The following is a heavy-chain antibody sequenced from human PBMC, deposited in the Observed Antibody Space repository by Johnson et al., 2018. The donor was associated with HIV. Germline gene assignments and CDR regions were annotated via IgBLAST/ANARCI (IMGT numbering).Heavy chain of an antibody. J-gene: IGHJ3*02. CDR3: ARGPIADDAFDI. CDR2: IYSGGST. Sequence: QVQLVDSGGGVVQPGRSLRLSCAASGFTFRTSGMHWVRQAPGQGLEWVAVIYSGGSTYYADSVKGRFTISRDNSKNTLYLQMNSLRAEDTAVYFCARGPIADDAFDIWGQGTMVTVSS. D-gene: IGHD3-16*02. V-gene: IGHV3-NL1*01. CDR1: GFTFRTSG.